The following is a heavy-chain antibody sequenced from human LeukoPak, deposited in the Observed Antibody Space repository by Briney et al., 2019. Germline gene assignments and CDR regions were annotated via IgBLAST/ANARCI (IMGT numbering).Heavy chain of an antibody. V-gene: IGHV3-23*01. CDR1: GCSFSNYA. Sequence: GGSLRLSCAVSGCSFSNYAMSWVRQAPGKGLEWVSGISGSGGSTYYADSVKGRFTISRDNSKNTLYLQMNSLRAEDTAVYYCAKDKTMGYYGSGSFCFDYWGQGTLVTVSS. D-gene: IGHD3-10*01. CDR3: AKDKTMGYYGSGSFCFDY. CDR2: ISGSGGST. J-gene: IGHJ4*02.